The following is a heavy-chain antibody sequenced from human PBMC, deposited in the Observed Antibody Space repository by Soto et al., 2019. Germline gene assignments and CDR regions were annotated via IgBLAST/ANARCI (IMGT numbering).Heavy chain of an antibody. CDR3: AIPYDSSGYGAFDI. CDR2: ISYDGSNK. D-gene: IGHD3-22*01. Sequence: VGSLRLSCAASGFTFSSYGMHWVRQAPGKGLEWVAVISYDGSNKYYADSVKGRFTISRDNSKNTLYLQMNSLRAEDTAVYYCAIPYDSSGYGAFDIWGQGTMVTVSS. V-gene: IGHV3-30*03. CDR1: GFTFSSYG. J-gene: IGHJ3*02.